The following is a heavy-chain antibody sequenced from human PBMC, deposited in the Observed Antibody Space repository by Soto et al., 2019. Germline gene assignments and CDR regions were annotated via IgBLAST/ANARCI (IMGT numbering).Heavy chain of an antibody. CDR2: IYYGGST. CDR1: GGSISSGGYY. Sequence: QVQLQESGPGLVKPSQTLSLTCTVSGGSISSGGYYWSWIRQHPGKGLEWIGYIYYGGSTYYNPSLKSRVTISVDTSKNQFSLELSSVTAAGTAVYYCARGVDTAMVTRWFHPWGPGTLGTVSS. CDR3: ARGVDTAMVTRWFHP. D-gene: IGHD5-18*01. J-gene: IGHJ5*02. V-gene: IGHV4-31*03.